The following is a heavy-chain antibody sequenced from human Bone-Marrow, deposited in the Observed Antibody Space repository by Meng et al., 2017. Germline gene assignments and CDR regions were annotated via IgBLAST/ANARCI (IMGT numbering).Heavy chain of an antibody. J-gene: IGHJ4*02. CDR1: GFSFPNSA. CDR3: AKEEVPNDY. CDR2: ISISGDVT. V-gene: IGHV3-23*01. Sequence: EVALLESGGGLVQSGGSLRLSCSVSGFSFPNSAMSGVRQAPGKGLEWVSGISISGDVTYYADSVKGRFTISRDNSKNTVYLQMNSLRAEDTAVYYCAKEEVPNDYWGQGTLVTVSS. D-gene: IGHD3-10*01.